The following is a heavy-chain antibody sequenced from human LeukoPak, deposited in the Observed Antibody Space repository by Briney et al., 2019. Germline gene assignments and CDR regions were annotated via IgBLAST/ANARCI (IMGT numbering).Heavy chain of an antibody. CDR2: IGVVGDT. D-gene: IGHD6-13*01. CDR3: AREARGSSDWSMPEY. Sequence: GGTLRLSCAASGFTFSSSDMHWVRQVLGKGLEWVSAIGVVGDTYYTGSVKGRFTISRDNAKNSFYLQMNSLRAGDTAVYYCAREARGSSDWSMPEYWGQGTLVTVSS. CDR1: GFTFSSSD. V-gene: IGHV3-13*01. J-gene: IGHJ4*02.